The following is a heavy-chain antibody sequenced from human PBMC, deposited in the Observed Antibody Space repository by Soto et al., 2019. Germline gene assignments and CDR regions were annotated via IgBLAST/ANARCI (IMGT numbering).Heavy chain of an antibody. J-gene: IGHJ6*02. Sequence: QVQLVESGGGVVQPGRSLRLSCAASGLTFSSYGMHWVRQAPGMGLEWVAVIWFDGSNKYYSDSVKGRFTISRDNSKNTLYLQMNSLRAEDTAVYYCARDFAWAAAGTRYYGMDVWGQGTTVTVSS. CDR3: ARDFAWAAAGTRYYGMDV. CDR2: IWFDGSNK. V-gene: IGHV3-33*01. CDR1: GLTFSSYG. D-gene: IGHD6-13*01.